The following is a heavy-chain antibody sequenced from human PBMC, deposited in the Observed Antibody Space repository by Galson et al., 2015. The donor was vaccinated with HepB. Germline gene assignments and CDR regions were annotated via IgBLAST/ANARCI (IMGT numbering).Heavy chain of an antibody. CDR2: IWYDGSNK. J-gene: IGHJ4*02. CDR3: ARGDILTGHYFDY. CDR1: GFTFSSYG. D-gene: IGHD3-9*01. Sequence: SLRLSCAASGFTFSSYGMHWVRQAPGKGLEWVAVIWYDGSNKYYADSVKGRFTISRDNAKNSLYLQMNSLRAEDTAVYYCARGDILTGHYFDYWGQGTLVTVSS. V-gene: IGHV3-33*01.